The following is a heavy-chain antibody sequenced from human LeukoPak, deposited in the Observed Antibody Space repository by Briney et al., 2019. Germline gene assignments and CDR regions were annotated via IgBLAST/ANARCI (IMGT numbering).Heavy chain of an antibody. CDR2: IIPIFGTA. CDR3: ARDAYDYVWGSYLPFDY. CDR1: GGTFSSYA. V-gene: IGHV1-69*05. Sequence: GASVKVSCKASGGTFSSYAISWVRQAPGQGLEWMGGIIPIFGTANYAQKFQGRVTITTDESTSTAYMELSSLRSGDTAVYYCARDAYDYVWGSYLPFDYWGQGTLVTVSS. D-gene: IGHD3-16*02. J-gene: IGHJ4*02.